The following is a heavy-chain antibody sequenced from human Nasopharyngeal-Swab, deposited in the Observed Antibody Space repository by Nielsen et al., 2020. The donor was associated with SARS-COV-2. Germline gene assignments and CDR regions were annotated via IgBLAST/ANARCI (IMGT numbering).Heavy chain of an antibody. CDR3: AKDGSSTPTY. CDR1: GLTFSTYA. CDR2: ISGRGTDT. D-gene: IGHD6-13*01. J-gene: IGHJ4*02. Sequence: GGSLRLSCSVPGLTFSTYAMSWVRQAPGQGLEWVSAISGRGTDTYYADSVKGRFTISRDNSKNTVFLQMNSLRADDTAVYYCAKDGSSTPTYWGQGTLVSVSS. V-gene: IGHV3-23*01.